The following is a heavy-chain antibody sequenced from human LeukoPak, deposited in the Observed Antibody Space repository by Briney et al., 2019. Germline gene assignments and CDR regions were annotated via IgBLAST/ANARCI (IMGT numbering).Heavy chain of an antibody. V-gene: IGHV1-46*01. CDR1: GYTFTSYY. CDR3: ARVSADTAKTNPLDY. CDR2: INPSGGST. J-gene: IGHJ4*02. Sequence: ASVKVSCKASGYTFTSYYMHWVRQAPGQGLEWMGIINPSGGSTSYAQKFQGRVTMTRDTSTSTVYMELSSLRSEDTAVYYCARVSADTAKTNPLDYWGQGTLVTVSS. D-gene: IGHD5-18*01.